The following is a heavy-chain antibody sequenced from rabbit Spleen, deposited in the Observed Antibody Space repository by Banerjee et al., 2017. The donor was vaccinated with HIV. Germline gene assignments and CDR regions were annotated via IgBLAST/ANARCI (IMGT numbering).Heavy chain of an antibody. CDR1: GFSFSSSDY. CDR3: ARDLAGVIGWNFNL. CDR2: IAGSSSGFT. J-gene: IGHJ4*01. Sequence: QEQLVESGGGLVQPEGTLALTCKASGFSFSSSDYICWVRQAPGKGLEWISCIAGSSSGFTYSATWAKGRFTISKTSSTTVTLQMTSLTAADTATYFYARDLAGVIGWNFNLWGPGTLVTVS. D-gene: IGHD4-1*01. V-gene: IGHV1S45*01.